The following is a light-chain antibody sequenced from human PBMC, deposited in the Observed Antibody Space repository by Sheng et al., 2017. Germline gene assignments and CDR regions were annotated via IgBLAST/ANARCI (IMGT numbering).Light chain of an antibody. V-gene: IGKV3D-15*01. CDR3: QQYTDSPRT. Sequence: EIVMTQSPATLSVSPGERATLSCRASQTVDSNLAWYQQKPGQAPRLLIYHASTRAPGIPDRFSGSGSGTDFTLTVSRLEPEDFAVYYCQQYTDSPRTFGQGTKVEI. CDR2: HAS. CDR1: QTVDSN. J-gene: IGKJ1*01.